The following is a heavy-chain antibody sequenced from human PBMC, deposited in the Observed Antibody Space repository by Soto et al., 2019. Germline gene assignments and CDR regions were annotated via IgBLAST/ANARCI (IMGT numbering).Heavy chain of an antibody. CDR3: ARDPLWGTAMVLWYFDL. V-gene: IGHV3-30-3*01. Sequence: QVQLVESGGGVVQPGRSLRLSCAASGFTFSSYAMHWVRQAPGKGLEWVAVISYDGSNKYYADCVKGRSTISRDNSKNTLYLQMTSLSAEDTAVYYCARDPLWGTAMVLWYFDLWGRGTLVTVSS. CDR2: ISYDGSNK. J-gene: IGHJ2*01. CDR1: GFTFSSYA. D-gene: IGHD5-18*01.